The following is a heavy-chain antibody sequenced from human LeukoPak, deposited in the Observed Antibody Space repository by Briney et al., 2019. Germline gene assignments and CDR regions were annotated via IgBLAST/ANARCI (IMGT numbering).Heavy chain of an antibody. D-gene: IGHD3-3*01. CDR1: GFTFSSYG. V-gene: IGHV3-15*01. CDR2: IKSKSDGGSS. CDR3: TTYTWSGYYPDAFDI. J-gene: IGHJ3*02. Sequence: KAGGSLRLSCVASGFTFSSYGMSWVRQAPGKGLEWVGRIKSKSDGGSSDYAAPGKGRFSISRDDYKNKLHLQMNSLKTKATAVYYCTTYTWSGYYPDAFDIWGQETMVTVPS.